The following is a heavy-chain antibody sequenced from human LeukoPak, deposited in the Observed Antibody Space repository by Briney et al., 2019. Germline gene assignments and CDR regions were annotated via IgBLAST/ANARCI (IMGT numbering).Heavy chain of an antibody. Sequence: PGGSLSLSCVASGFTFSTYWMRWIRLVPGKGLEWVANIGEDGNEKYYVDSVKGRFTISRDNAKNSLYLEMNSLTTDDTAVYYCVAGGYLRYWGQGLLVTVSP. V-gene: IGHV3-7*01. CDR2: IGEDGNEK. D-gene: IGHD6-19*01. CDR3: VAGGYLRY. CDR1: GFTFSTYW. J-gene: IGHJ4*02.